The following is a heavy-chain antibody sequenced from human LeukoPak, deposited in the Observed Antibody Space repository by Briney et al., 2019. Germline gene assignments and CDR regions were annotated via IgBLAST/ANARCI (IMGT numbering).Heavy chain of an antibody. CDR2: ISSSSGYI. V-gene: IGHV3-21*01. Sequence: PGGSLRLSCATSGFTFSSYSMNWVRQAPGKGLEWVSSISSSSGYIYYADSVKGRFTISRDNAKNSLYLQMNSLRAEDTAVYYCASENTVGGGFVYWGQGTLVTVSS. CDR3: ASENTVGGGFVY. J-gene: IGHJ4*02. CDR1: GFTFSSYS. D-gene: IGHD4-23*01.